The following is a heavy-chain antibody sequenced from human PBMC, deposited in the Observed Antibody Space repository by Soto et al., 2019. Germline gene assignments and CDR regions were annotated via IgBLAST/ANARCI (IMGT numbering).Heavy chain of an antibody. CDR2: IIPILGIA. CDR3: ARATEGNWKPDP. D-gene: IGHD1-20*01. J-gene: IGHJ5*02. CDR1: GGTFSSYT. Sequence: ASVKVSCKASGGTFSSYTISWVRQAPGQGLEWMGRIIPILGIANYAQKFQGRVTITADKSTSTAYMKLSSVTAADTAVYYSARATEGNWKPDPWGQGTLVTVSS. V-gene: IGHV1-69*02.